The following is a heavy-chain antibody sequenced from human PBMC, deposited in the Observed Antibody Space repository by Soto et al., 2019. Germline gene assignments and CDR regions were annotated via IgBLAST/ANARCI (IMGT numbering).Heavy chain of an antibody. CDR1: GYTFTGYY. Sequence: ASVKVSCKASGYTFTGYYMHWVRQAPGQGLEWMGWINPNSGGTNYAQKFQGWVTMTRDTSISTAYMELSRLRSDDTAVYYCARDFEGYCSGGSCYRWFDPWGKGTLVTVSS. V-gene: IGHV1-2*04. J-gene: IGHJ5*02. D-gene: IGHD2-15*01. CDR3: ARDFEGYCSGGSCYRWFDP. CDR2: INPNSGGT.